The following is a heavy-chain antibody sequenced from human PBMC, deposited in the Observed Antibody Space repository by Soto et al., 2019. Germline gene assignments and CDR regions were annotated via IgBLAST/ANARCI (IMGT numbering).Heavy chain of an antibody. Sequence: QVQLVQSGAELKKPGAAVRVSFQASGYTFTRFFVYWFRQAPGQGLEWMGKVNPNEDSATYAQKFQGRLAMTTDTSTSTVSMELSSLRSDDTAVYYCARGYGGVVVYFDHWGQGTLITVSS. CDR2: VNPNEDSA. V-gene: IGHV1-46*01. J-gene: IGHJ4*02. CDR3: ARGYGGVVVYFDH. CDR1: GYTFTRFF. D-gene: IGHD3-16*02.